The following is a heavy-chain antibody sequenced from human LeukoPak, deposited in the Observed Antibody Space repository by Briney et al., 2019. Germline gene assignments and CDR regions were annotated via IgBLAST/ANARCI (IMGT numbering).Heavy chain of an antibody. V-gene: IGHV3-74*01. CDR3: ARDNLQQLVPRWFDP. D-gene: IGHD6-13*01. Sequence: GGSLRLSCAASGFTFSSYWMHWVRQAPGKGLVWVSRINSDGSSTSYADSVKGRFTISRDNSKNTLYLQMNSLRAEDTAVYYCARDNLQQLVPRWFDPWGQGTLVTVSS. CDR1: GFTFSSYW. J-gene: IGHJ5*02. CDR2: INSDGSST.